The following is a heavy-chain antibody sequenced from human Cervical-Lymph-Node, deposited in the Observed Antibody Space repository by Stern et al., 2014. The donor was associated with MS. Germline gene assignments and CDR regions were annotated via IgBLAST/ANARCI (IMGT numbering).Heavy chain of an antibody. CDR1: GGTFSSYA. CDR2: IIPIFGTA. CDR3: AEGGPRGYCSSTSCSSHWFDP. J-gene: IGHJ5*02. V-gene: IGHV1-69*01. D-gene: IGHD2-2*01. Sequence: QVQLMQSGAEVKKPGSSVKVSCKASGGTFSSYAISWVRQAPGQGLEWMEGIIPIFGTANYAQKFQGRVTITADESTSTAYMELSSLRSEDTAVYYCAEGGPRGYCSSTSCSSHWFDPWGQGTLVTVSS.